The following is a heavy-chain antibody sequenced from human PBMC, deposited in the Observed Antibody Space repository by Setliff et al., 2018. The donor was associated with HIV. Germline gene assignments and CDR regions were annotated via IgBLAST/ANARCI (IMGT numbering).Heavy chain of an antibody. D-gene: IGHD1-1*01. J-gene: IGHJ4*02. CDR2: INHSGSN. CDR3: TRHWRGGLDY. CDR1: GGSFSGYY. Sequence: SETLSLTCAVYGGSFSGYYWSWIRQPPGKGLEWIGEINHSGSNNHNPSLKSRVTLSVDTSKNQFSLKMSSVTAADTAVYYCTRHWRGGLDYWGQGTLVTVSS. V-gene: IGHV4-34*01.